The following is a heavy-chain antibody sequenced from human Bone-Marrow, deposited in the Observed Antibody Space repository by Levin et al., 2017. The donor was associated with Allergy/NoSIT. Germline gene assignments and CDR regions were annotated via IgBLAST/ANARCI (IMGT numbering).Heavy chain of an antibody. J-gene: IGHJ6*03. D-gene: IGHD2-15*01. CDR1: GDSFSSTSAA. V-gene: IGHV6-1*01. CDR3: ARERGGCSGGSYKDYYYYYMDV. Sequence: SQTLSLTCAISGDSFSSTSAAWNWIRQSPSRGLEWLGRTYYRSKWYNDYAVSVKSRITINPDTSKNQFSLQLNSVTPEDTAVYYCARERGGCSGGSYKDYYYYYMDVWGKGTTVTVSS. CDR2: TYYRSKWYN.